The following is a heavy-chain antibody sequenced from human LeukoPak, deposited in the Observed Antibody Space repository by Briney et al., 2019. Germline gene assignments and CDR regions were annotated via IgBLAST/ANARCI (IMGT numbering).Heavy chain of an antibody. CDR2: ISYDGSKK. CDR3: AREDYNTFYFDY. J-gene: IGHJ4*02. Sequence: GGSLRLSCAASGFTFSSYAMHWVRQAPGKGLEWVAVISYDGSKKYYADSVKGRFTISRDNSKNTLYLQMNSLRAEDTAVYYCAREDYNTFYFDYWGQGTLVTVSS. V-gene: IGHV3-30-3*01. CDR1: GFTFSSYA. D-gene: IGHD4-11*01.